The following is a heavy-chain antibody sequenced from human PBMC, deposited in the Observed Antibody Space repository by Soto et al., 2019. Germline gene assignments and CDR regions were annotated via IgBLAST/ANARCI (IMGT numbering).Heavy chain of an antibody. CDR1: GFTFSGSA. Sequence: QPGGSLRLSCAASGFTFSGSAMHWVRQASGKGLEWVGRIRSKANNYATAYAASVKGRFTISRDDSKNTAYLQMNSLKTEDTALYYCTRHGEAVGAPADYWGQGTLVTVSS. D-gene: IGHD1-26*01. CDR2: IRSKANNYAT. CDR3: TRHGEAVGAPADY. V-gene: IGHV3-73*01. J-gene: IGHJ4*02.